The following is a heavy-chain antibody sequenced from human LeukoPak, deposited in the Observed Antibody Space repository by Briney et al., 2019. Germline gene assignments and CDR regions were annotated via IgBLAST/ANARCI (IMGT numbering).Heavy chain of an antibody. CDR2: IYYSGST. J-gene: IGHJ4*02. D-gene: IGHD1-26*01. CDR1: GGSISSYY. Sequence: SESLSLTCTVSGGSISSYYWNWIRQPPGKGLEWIGYIYYSGSTNYNPSLKSRVTISVDTSKNQFSLKLSSVTAADTAVYYCARAAYSGSYHSDYWGQGTLVTVSS. V-gene: IGHV4-59*01. CDR3: ARAAYSGSYHSDY.